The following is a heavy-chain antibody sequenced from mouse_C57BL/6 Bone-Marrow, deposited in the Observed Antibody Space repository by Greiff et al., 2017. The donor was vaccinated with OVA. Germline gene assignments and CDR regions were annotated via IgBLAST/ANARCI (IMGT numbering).Heavy chain of an antibody. J-gene: IGHJ1*03. CDR1: GYTFNSYW. D-gene: IGHD2-1*01. CDR2: IYPGSGST. V-gene: IGHV1-55*01. Sequence: QVQLKQPGAELVKPGASVKMSCTASGYTFNSYWITWVKQRPGQGLEWIGDIYPGSGSTNYTEKFKSKATLTVDKSSSTAYLQISSLTTEDSAVYYCAGGIYYGKAYVDVWGTGTTVTVSA. CDR3: AGGIYYGKAYVDV.